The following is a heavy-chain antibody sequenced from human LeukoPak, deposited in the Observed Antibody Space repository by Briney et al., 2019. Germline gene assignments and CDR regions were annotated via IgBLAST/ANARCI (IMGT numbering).Heavy chain of an antibody. CDR2: ISGSGGST. V-gene: IGHV3-23*01. J-gene: IGHJ4*02. CDR1: GFTFSSYA. D-gene: IGHD4-17*01. Sequence: GGSLSLSCAASGFTFSSYALSWVGKAQGKGLEWVSAISGSGGSTYYADSVKGRFTISRDNSKNTLYLQMNSLRAEDTAVYYCATPASTVTTSWGQGTLVTVSS. CDR3: ATPASTVTTS.